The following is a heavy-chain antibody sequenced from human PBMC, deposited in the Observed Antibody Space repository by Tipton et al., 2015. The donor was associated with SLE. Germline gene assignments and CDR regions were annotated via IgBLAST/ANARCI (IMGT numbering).Heavy chain of an antibody. Sequence: SLRLSCAASGFTFSSYAMSWVRQAPGKGLEWVSGISGSGGSTYYADSVRGRFTISRDNSKNTLYLQMNSLRAEDTAVYYCARDRRTGVRFLGWVFGIDPWGQGTLVTVSS. CDR2: ISGSGGST. J-gene: IGHJ5*02. CDR1: GFTFSSYA. D-gene: IGHD3-3*01. CDR3: ARDRRTGVRFLGWVFGIDP. V-gene: IGHV3-23*01.